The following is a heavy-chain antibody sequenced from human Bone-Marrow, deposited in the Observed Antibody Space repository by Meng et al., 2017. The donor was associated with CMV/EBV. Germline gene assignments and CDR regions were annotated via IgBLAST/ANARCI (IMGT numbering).Heavy chain of an antibody. V-gene: IGHV3-15*04. J-gene: IGHJ4*02. D-gene: IGHD2-15*01. Sequence: GGSLRLSCAASGFTFSNAWMSWVRQAPGKGLEWVGRIESKTDGGTTDYAAPVKGRFTISRDDSKNMLYLQMSSLKTEDTAVYYCTTARYCSGGSCYLFDYCGQGTLVTVSS. CDR3: TTARYCSGGSCYLFDY. CDR2: IESKTDGGTT. CDR1: GFTFSNAW.